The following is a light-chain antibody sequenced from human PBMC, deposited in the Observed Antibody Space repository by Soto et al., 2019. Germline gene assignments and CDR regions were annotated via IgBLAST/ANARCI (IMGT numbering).Light chain of an antibody. CDR3: QQYGSSPKT. CDR1: QSVTSN. Sequence: EIVMTQSPATVSVSPGERVTLSCRASQSVTSNLAWYQQKPGQAPRLIVYGATTRATGIPARFSGSGSGTEFTLTISSLQSEDFAVYYCQQYGSSPKTFGQGTKVDIK. V-gene: IGKV3-15*01. J-gene: IGKJ1*01. CDR2: GAT.